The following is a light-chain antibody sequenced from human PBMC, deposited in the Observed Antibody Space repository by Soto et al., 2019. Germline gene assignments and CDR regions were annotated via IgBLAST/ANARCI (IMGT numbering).Light chain of an antibody. Sequence: QPVLTQPPSASGSPGQSVTISCTGTSSDIGGYNFVSWYQQHPGKAPKLMIYEVSKRPSGVPDRFSGSKSGNTASLTVSGLQAEDEADYYCSSYAGSNILFGTGTKVTVL. CDR2: EVS. J-gene: IGLJ1*01. CDR1: SSDIGGYNF. CDR3: SSYAGSNIL. V-gene: IGLV2-8*01.